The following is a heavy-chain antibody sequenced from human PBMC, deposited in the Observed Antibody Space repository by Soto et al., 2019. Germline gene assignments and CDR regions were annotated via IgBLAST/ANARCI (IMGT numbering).Heavy chain of an antibody. D-gene: IGHD1-26*01. Sequence: SETLSLTCTVSGGPISSGGYYWNWIRQHPGKGLEWIGYIFYSGSTYYNPSLKSRVTISVDMSKNQFSLRLSSVTAADTAVYYCARDPERTKWFDPWGHGTLVTDSS. CDR3: ARDPERTKWFDP. CDR2: IFYSGST. J-gene: IGHJ5*02. V-gene: IGHV4-31*03. CDR1: GGPISSGGYY.